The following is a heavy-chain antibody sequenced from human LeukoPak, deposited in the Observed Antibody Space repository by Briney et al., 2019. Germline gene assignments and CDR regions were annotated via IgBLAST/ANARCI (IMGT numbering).Heavy chain of an antibody. CDR2: GHNSGTT. Sequence: SETLSLTCTVSGGSTSSYYWSWIRQPPGQGLEWIGNGHNSGTTNYNPSLKSRVTILLDRAKYQFSLKLTSMTAADTAVYFCAVGPNHYYFDDWGQGTLVTVSS. CDR3: AVGPNHYYFDD. D-gene: IGHD1-14*01. J-gene: IGHJ4*02. V-gene: IGHV4-59*01. CDR1: GGSTSSYY.